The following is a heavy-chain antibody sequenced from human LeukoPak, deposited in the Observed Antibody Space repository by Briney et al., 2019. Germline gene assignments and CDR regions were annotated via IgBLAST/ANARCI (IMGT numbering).Heavy chain of an antibody. V-gene: IGHV4-34*01. CDR3: ARHSSSSYFDY. CDR1: GGSFSGYY. J-gene: IGHJ4*02. CDR2: INHSGGT. D-gene: IGHD6-13*01. Sequence: KPSETLSLTCAVYGGSFSGYYWSWIRQPPGKGLEWIGEINHSGGTNYNPSLKSRVTISVDTSKNRFSLQLSSVTAADTAVHYCARHSSSSYFDYWGQGTLVNVSS.